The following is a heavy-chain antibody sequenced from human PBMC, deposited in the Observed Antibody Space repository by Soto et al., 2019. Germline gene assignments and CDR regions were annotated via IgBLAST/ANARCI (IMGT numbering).Heavy chain of an antibody. V-gene: IGHV1-69*06. CDR3: AGEFTRGGDYYYYYGMDV. CDR2: IIPIFGTA. CDR1: GGTFSSYA. D-gene: IGHD3-16*01. J-gene: IGHJ6*02. Sequence: SVKVSCKASGGTFSSYAISWVRQAPGQGLEWMGGIIPIFGTANYAQKFQGRVTITADKSTSTAYMELSSLRSEDTAGYYCAGEFTRGGDYYYYYGMDVWGQGTTVTVSS.